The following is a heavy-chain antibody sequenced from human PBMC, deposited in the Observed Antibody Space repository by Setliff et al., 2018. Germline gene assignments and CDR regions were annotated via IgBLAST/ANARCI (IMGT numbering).Heavy chain of an antibody. V-gene: IGHV4-39*01. D-gene: IGHD1-1*01. CDR2: IINSGST. CDR3: ASRTTGPGGWFDY. J-gene: IGHJ5*01. Sequence: SETLSLTCTVSGGSFTGTTYYWGWIRQSPGKGLEWIGTIINSGSTYYNPSLKSRVTMSVDTSKSQLSLKLSSVTAADTSVYYCASRTTGPGGWFDYW. CDR1: GGSFTGTTYY.